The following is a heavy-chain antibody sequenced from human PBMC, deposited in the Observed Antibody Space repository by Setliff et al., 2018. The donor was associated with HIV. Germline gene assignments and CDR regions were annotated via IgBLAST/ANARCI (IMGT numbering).Heavy chain of an antibody. CDR3: ARDVDNAGTHPPDY. Sequence: ASVKVSCKPSGYTFATYDINWVRQAAGQGLEWLGWVNPYSGNSGYAQKFHGRLTMTRDTSRGTAHMEMRSLRSDDTAVYFCARDVDNAGTHPPDYWGQGTLVTVSS. J-gene: IGHJ4*02. CDR1: GYTFATYD. CDR2: VNPYSGNS. D-gene: IGHD1-20*01. V-gene: IGHV1-8*02.